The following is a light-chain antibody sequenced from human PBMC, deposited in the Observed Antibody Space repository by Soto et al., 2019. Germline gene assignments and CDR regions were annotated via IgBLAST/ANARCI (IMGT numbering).Light chain of an antibody. CDR3: CSYTTSSTRV. V-gene: IGLV2-14*01. CDR2: EVT. Sequence: QSALTQPASVSGSPGQSIAISCTGSTSDVGFYNYVSWYQQHPGKVPKLIIYEVTNRPSGVSNRFSGSKSGNTASLTISGLQAEDEADYYCCSYTTSSTRVFGNGTKVTGL. J-gene: IGLJ1*01. CDR1: TSDVGFYNY.